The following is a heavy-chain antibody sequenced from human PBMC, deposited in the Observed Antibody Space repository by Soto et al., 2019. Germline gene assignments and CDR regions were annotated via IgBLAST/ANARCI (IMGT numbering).Heavy chain of an antibody. J-gene: IGHJ6*02. D-gene: IGHD2-2*01. CDR3: ARLHGYCISSSCHGHYAMDV. CDR2: IYSSGTT. Sequence: QLQLQESGPGLVKPSETLSLTCTVSSASISSSSYTWGWIRQPPGKGLEWIGSIYSSGTTYYNPSLNSRVTVSVDTSKNQFSLKVTSVTAADTDVYSCARLHGYCISSSCHGHYAMDVWGQGTTVTVSS. CDR1: SASISSSSYT. V-gene: IGHV4-39*01.